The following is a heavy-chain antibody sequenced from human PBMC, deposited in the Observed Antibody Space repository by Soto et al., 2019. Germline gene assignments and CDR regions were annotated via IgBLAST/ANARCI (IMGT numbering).Heavy chain of an antibody. D-gene: IGHD2-2*01. V-gene: IGHV3-30*18. CDR3: AKDHCISSSCVYFHH. J-gene: IGHJ1*01. CDR2: ISYDGSNK. Sequence: QVQLVESGGGVVQPGRSLRLSCAASGFTFSSYGMHWVRQAPGKGLEWVAVISYDGSNKYYADSVKGRFTISRDNSKNTLYLQMNSLRAEDTAVYYCAKDHCISSSCVYFHHWGQGTLVTVSS. CDR1: GFTFSSYG.